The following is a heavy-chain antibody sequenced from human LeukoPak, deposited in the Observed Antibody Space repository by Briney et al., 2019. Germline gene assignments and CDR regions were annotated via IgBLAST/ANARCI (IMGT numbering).Heavy chain of an antibody. CDR3: ARQSLGASGLDH. CDR2: APHDRSSP. J-gene: IGHJ4*02. D-gene: IGHD1-26*01. Sequence: GGSLRLSCAASGFIFSTYSMNWVRQAPNKGLEWVAVAPHDRSSPSHAASVNGRFTISGDNSKDTLFLHMDSLRVDDTAIYYCARQSLGASGLDHWGQGVLVTVSS. V-gene: IGHV3-30*04. CDR1: GFIFSTYS.